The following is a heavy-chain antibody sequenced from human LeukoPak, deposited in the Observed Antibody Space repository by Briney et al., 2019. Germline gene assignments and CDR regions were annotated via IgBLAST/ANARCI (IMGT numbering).Heavy chain of an antibody. Sequence: SETLSLTCTVSGGSISSYYWSWIRQPPGKGLEWIGYIYYSGSTNYNPSLKSRVTISVDTSKNQFSLTLSSVTAADTAVYYCARETTIVLDYWGQGTLVTVSS. CDR2: IYYSGST. V-gene: IGHV4-59*01. D-gene: IGHD1/OR15-1a*01. CDR1: GGSISSYY. CDR3: ARETTIVLDY. J-gene: IGHJ4*02.